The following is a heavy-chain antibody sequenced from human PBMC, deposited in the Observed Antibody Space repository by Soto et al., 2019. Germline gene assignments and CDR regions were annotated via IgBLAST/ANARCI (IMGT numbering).Heavy chain of an antibody. V-gene: IGHV3-30*18. Sequence: QVQLVESGGGVVQPGRSLGLSCAASGFTFSSYGMHWVRQAPGKGLEWVAFISYDASNKYYADSVKGRFTISRDNSKNTLYLQMNSLRAEDTSVYYCAKGDCGGDCYSFDAFDIWGQGTMVTVSS. J-gene: IGHJ3*02. CDR1: GFTFSSYG. D-gene: IGHD2-21*02. CDR2: ISYDASNK. CDR3: AKGDCGGDCYSFDAFDI.